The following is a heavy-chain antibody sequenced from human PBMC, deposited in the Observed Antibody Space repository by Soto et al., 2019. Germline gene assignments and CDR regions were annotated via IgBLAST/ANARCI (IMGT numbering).Heavy chain of an antibody. CDR3: AKKGVAMAWFAS. CDR1: GYPLTDYY. V-gene: IGHV1-2*02. D-gene: IGHD3-16*01. J-gene: IGHJ5*01. Sequence: QVQLVQSGAEVKKPGASVKVSCKASGYPLTDYYIHWVRQAPGQGPEWLGWISPKSGATKFAQNFQGRGTRPTDASINTAAMEVTGLRSAATAMYSFAKKGVAMAWFASWGQGTLVPVSS. CDR2: ISPKSGAT.